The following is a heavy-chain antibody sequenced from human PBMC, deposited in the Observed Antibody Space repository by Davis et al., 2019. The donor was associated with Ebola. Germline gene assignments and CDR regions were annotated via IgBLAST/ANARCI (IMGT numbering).Heavy chain of an antibody. D-gene: IGHD3-9*01. J-gene: IGHJ4*02. CDR3: ARDRDPYYDIMIGYSPIDY. CDR1: GFTFSDHY. V-gene: IGHV3-11*01. CDR2: ISNSAHTI. Sequence: GESLKISCAASGFTFSDHYMSWIRQAPGKGLELISYISNSAHTIYYADSVKGRFTISRDNAKNSLYLQMNSLRAEDTAVYFCARDRDPYYDIMIGYSPIDYWGQGTLVTVSS.